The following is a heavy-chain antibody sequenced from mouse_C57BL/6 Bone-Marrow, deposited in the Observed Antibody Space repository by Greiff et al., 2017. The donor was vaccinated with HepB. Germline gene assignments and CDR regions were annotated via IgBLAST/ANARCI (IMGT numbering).Heavy chain of an antibody. Sequence: EVQRVESGGGLVQPKGSLKLSCAASGFSFNTYAMNWVRQAPGKGLEWVARIRSKSNNYATYYADSVKDRFTISRDDSESMLYLQMNNLKTEDTAMYYCVRPILLRPVTYAMDYWGQGTSVTVSS. J-gene: IGHJ4*01. CDR3: VRPILLRPVTYAMDY. D-gene: IGHD1-1*01. V-gene: IGHV10-1*01. CDR2: IRSKSNNYAT. CDR1: GFSFNTYA.